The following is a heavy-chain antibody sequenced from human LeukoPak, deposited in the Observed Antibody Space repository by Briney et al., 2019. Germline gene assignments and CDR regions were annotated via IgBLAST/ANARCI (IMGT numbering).Heavy chain of an antibody. CDR2: ISSSRSTI. J-gene: IGHJ4*02. V-gene: IGHV3-48*01. Sequence: GGSLRLSCAASGFTFSSYSMNWVRQAPGKGLEWVSYISSSRSTIYYADSVKGRFTISRDNAKNSLYLQMNSLRAEDTAVYYCARVGYTVPDYWGQGTLVTVSS. CDR3: ARVGYTVPDY. D-gene: IGHD4-11*01. CDR1: GFTFSSYS.